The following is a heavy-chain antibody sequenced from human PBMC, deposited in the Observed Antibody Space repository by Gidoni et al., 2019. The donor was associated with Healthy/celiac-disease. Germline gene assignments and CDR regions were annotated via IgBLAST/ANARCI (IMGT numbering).Heavy chain of an antibody. Sequence: LTCTVSGGSIRSYYWSWIRQPPGKGLEWIGYIYYSGSTNYNPSLKSRVTISVDTSKNQFSLKLSSVTAADTAVYYCARDSGYCSSTSCYIFDYWGQGTLVTVSS. D-gene: IGHD2-2*02. J-gene: IGHJ4*02. CDR1: GGSIRSYY. V-gene: IGHV4-59*01. CDR2: IYYSGST. CDR3: ARDSGYCSSTSCYIFDY.